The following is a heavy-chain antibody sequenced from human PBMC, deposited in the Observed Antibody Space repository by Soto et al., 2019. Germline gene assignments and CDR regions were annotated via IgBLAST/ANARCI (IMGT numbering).Heavy chain of an antibody. J-gene: IGHJ4*02. D-gene: IGHD3-9*01. V-gene: IGHV1-3*01. CDR3: ASETYYDILTGYMPTYSFAY. CDR2: INAGNGNT. CDR1: GYTFTSYA. Sequence: QVQLVQSGAEVKKPGASVKVSCKASGYTFTSYAMHWVRQAPGQRLEWMGWINAGNGNTKYSQKFQGRVTITRDTPGSTAYMELSSLRFEDTVVYYCASETYYDILTGYMPTYSFAYGGRGPLVPVSS.